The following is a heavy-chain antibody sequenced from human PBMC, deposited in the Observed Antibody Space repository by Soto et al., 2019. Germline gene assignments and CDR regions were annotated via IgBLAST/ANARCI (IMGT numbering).Heavy chain of an antibody. Sequence: ASVKVSCKASGYTFTSYDINWVRQATGQGLEWMGWMNPNSGNTGYAQKFQGRVTMTRNTSMSTAYMELSSLRSEDTAVYYCARDDIVVVPAAPDYWGQGTXVTVSS. J-gene: IGHJ4*02. CDR2: MNPNSGNT. CDR1: GYTFTSYD. D-gene: IGHD2-2*01. CDR3: ARDDIVVVPAAPDY. V-gene: IGHV1-8*01.